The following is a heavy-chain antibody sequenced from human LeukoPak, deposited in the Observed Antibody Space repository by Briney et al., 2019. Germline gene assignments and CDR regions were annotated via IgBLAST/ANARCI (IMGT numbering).Heavy chain of an antibody. J-gene: IGHJ5*02. D-gene: IGHD2-15*01. CDR2: ISISSSYI. CDR1: RFTFSSNS. Sequence: GGSLRLSCTASRFTFSSNSMNWVPSAPGGGLECVSSISISSSYIYYADSVKGQFTISRDNARNSLYLQMNTLRAEDTAVYSGARGADGVSSNSRGWFDPWGQGTLVTVSS. CDR3: ARGADGVSSNSRGWFDP. V-gene: IGHV3-21*01.